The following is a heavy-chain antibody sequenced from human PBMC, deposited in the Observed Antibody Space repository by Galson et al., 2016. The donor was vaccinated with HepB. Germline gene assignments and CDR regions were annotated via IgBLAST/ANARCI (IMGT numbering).Heavy chain of an antibody. V-gene: IGHV4-4*07. CDR2: IYTSGST. CDR1: GDSISSHY. Sequence: ETLSLPCTVSGDSISSHYWSWIRQPAGKGLEWIGRIYTSGSTHHNPSLKSRVTMSVDTSKNQFSLKLTSVTAADTAVYYCAREGCSGGSCYSGYNWFDPWGQGTLVTVSS. J-gene: IGHJ5*02. CDR3: AREGCSGGSCYSGYNWFDP. D-gene: IGHD2-15*01.